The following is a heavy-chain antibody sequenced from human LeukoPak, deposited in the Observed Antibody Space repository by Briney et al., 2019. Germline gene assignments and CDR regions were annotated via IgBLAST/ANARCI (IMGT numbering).Heavy chain of an antibody. J-gene: IGHJ6*03. V-gene: IGHV3-23*01. D-gene: IGHD1-26*01. CDR1: GFTFSSHG. Sequence: GGSLRLSCAASGFTFSSHGMHWVRQAPGKGLEWVSSISGSGDNMDYADSVKGRFTISRDNSENTLYLQMNSLRGEDTAVYYCARDGYSGSYYRLYYFFMDVWGKGTTVTVSS. CDR3: ARDGYSGSYYRLYYFFMDV. CDR2: ISGSGDNM.